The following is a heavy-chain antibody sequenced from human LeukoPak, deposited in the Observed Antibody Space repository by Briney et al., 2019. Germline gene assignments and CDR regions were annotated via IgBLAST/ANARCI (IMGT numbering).Heavy chain of an antibody. Sequence: SVKVSCKASGGTFSSYAISWVRQAPGQGLEWMGRIIPILGIANYAQKFQGRVTITADKSTSTAYMELSSLRSEDTAVYYCARDGEWVEMATISYYFDYWGQGTLVTVSS. CDR1: GGTFSSYA. CDR3: ARDGEWVEMATISYYFDY. CDR2: IIPILGIA. J-gene: IGHJ4*02. D-gene: IGHD5-24*01. V-gene: IGHV1-69*04.